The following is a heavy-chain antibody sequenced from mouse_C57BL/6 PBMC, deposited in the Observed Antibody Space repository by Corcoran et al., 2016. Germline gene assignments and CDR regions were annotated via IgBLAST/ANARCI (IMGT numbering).Heavy chain of an antibody. Sequence: EVQLQQSGPVLVKPGASVKMSCKASGYTFTDYYMNWVKQSHGKSLEWIGVINPYNGGTSYNQKFKGKATLTVDKSSSTAYMELNSLTAEDAAVYYCAREGDYYGSWDYWGQGTSVTVSS. V-gene: IGHV1-19*01. J-gene: IGHJ4*01. CDR1: GYTFTDYY. CDR3: AREGDYYGSWDY. D-gene: IGHD1-1*01. CDR2: INPYNGGT.